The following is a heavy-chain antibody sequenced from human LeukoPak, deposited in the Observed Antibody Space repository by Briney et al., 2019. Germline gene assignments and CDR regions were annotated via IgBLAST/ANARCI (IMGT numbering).Heavy chain of an antibody. V-gene: IGHV4-34*01. CDR2: IHQSGNT. D-gene: IGHD6-13*01. CDR1: GGSFSGHY. Sequence: SETLSLTCGVYGGSFSGHYWSWIRQPPGKGLEWIGEIHQSGNTNYNPTLKSRVIISVDTSKNQFTLNLSSLTAADTALYYCARAVYSSSWYTWGGRDAFDIWGQGTMVTVSS. CDR3: ARAVYSSSWYTWGGRDAFDI. J-gene: IGHJ3*02.